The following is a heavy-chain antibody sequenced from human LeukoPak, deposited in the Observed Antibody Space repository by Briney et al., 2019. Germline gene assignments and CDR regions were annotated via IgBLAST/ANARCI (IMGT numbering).Heavy chain of an antibody. Sequence: PGGSLRLSCVASGFTFSTYGMNWVRQAPGKGLEWVSSISSSSSYIYYADSVKGRFTLSRDNAENSVYLQMNSLRAEDTAVYYCARGYDFEFEYWGQGTLVTVSS. CDR2: ISSSSSYI. V-gene: IGHV3-21*01. D-gene: IGHD3-3*01. J-gene: IGHJ4*02. CDR3: ARGYDFEFEY. CDR1: GFTFSTYG.